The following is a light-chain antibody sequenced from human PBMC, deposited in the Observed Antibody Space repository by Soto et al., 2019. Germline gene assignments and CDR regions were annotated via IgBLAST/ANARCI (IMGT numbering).Light chain of an antibody. V-gene: IGKV3-15*01. CDR2: SAS. J-gene: IGKJ2*01. Sequence: EIGMTQSPATLSVSPGERATLSCRASQSISTELAWYQQKPGQPPRLLIYSASTRATGVPARFTGSGSGSEFTLTISGLQSEDFAVYYGQQGHNWPLTFGQGTRLEI. CDR1: QSISTE. CDR3: QQGHNWPLT.